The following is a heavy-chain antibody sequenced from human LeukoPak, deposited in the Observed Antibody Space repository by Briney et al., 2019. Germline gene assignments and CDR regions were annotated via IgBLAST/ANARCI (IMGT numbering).Heavy chain of an antibody. CDR1: GFTCSSYS. D-gene: IGHD6-19*01. J-gene: IGHJ4*02. CDR2: ISSSSSII. CDR3: AKDGIAVAGTSAWY. Sequence: GGSLRLSCAASGFTCSSYSMNWVRQAPGKGLEWVSYISSSSSIIYYANSVKGRFTISRDNAKNSLYLQMNSLRAEDTAVYYCAKDGIAVAGTSAWYWGQGTQVTVSS. V-gene: IGHV3-48*01.